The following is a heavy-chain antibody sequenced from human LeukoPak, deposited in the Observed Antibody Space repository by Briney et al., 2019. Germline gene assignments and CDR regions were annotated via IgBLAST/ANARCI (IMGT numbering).Heavy chain of an antibody. Sequence: ASVKVSCKASGGTLSRSAVSWVRQAPGQGLEWMGGLIPIFGTPNYAEKFQGRVTMTRDTSTSTVYMELSSLRSEDTAVYYCARDCGGDCYPGYFDYWGQGTLVTVSS. D-gene: IGHD2-21*01. J-gene: IGHJ4*02. CDR3: ARDCGGDCYPGYFDY. CDR2: LIPIFGTP. CDR1: GGTLSRSA. V-gene: IGHV1-69*05.